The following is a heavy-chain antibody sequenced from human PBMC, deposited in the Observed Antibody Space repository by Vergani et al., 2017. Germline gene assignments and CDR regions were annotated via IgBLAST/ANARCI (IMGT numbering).Heavy chain of an antibody. CDR2: ISYDGSNK. CDR1: GFTFSSYG. J-gene: IGHJ6*03. Sequence: QVQLVESVGGVVQPGRSLRLSCAASGFTFSSYGMHWVRQAPGKGLEWVAVISYDGSNKYYADSVKGRFTLSRDKSKNTLYLQMNSLRDEETAVYYCAKDGSRWVEWTRYYYDYMDVWGKGTTVTVSS. D-gene: IGHD3-3*01. CDR3: AKDGSRWVEWTRYYYDYMDV. V-gene: IGHV3-30*18.